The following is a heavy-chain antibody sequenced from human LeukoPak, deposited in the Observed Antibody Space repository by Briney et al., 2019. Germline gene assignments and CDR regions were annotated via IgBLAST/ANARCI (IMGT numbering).Heavy chain of an antibody. CDR2: VYYNGRT. CDR3: ARRGNGSFYYFDD. Sequence: SETLSLTCFVSGDSITSRSFYWGWIRQPPGKNLEWIGNVYYNGRTSYNPSLKTRVTISVDTSRNHFSLKLTSVTAADTAVCYCARRGNGSFYYFDDWGQGTLVTVSS. D-gene: IGHD1-26*01. V-gene: IGHV4-39*02. CDR1: GDSITSRSFY. J-gene: IGHJ4*02.